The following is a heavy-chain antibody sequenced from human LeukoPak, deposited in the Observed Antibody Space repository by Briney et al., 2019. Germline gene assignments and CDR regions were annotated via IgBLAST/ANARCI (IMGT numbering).Heavy chain of an antibody. CDR2: INNSGST. CDR1: GGSFSGYY. D-gene: IGHD6-6*01. V-gene: IGHV4-34*01. J-gene: IGHJ4*02. Sequence: SETLSLTCAVYGGSFSGYYWSWIRQPPGKGLEWIGEINNSGSTNYNPSLKSRVTISVDTSKNQFSLKLSSVTAADTAVYYCARARRFQQLGTFDYWGQGTLVTVSS. CDR3: ARARRFQQLGTFDY.